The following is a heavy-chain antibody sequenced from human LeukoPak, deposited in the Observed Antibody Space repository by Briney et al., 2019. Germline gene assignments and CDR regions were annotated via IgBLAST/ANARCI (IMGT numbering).Heavy chain of an antibody. Sequence: SETLSLTCTVSGGSVSSGSYYWSWIRQPPGKGLEWIGYIYYSGSTYCNPSLKSRITISVDTSKNQFSLKLSSVTAADTAVYYCARVGVRFWEAFDIWGQGTLVTVSS. CDR2: IYYSGST. CDR3: ARVGVRFWEAFDI. D-gene: IGHD3-3*01. J-gene: IGHJ3*02. V-gene: IGHV4-61*01. CDR1: GGSVSSGSYY.